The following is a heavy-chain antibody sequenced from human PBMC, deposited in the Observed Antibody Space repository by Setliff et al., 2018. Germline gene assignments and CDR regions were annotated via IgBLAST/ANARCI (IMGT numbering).Heavy chain of an antibody. J-gene: IGHJ4*02. CDR2: IYWDDDK. CDR1: GFSLSTGGVG. V-gene: IGHV2-5*02. Sequence: ESGPTLVNPTQTLTLTCTFSGFSLSTGGVGVGWIRQPPGKALEWLALIYWDDDKRYSPSLKSRLTITKDTSKNQVVLTMTNMDPVDTATYYCARCITIFGVVIPNAFDYWGQGTLVTVSS. CDR3: ARCITIFGVVIPNAFDY. D-gene: IGHD3-3*01.